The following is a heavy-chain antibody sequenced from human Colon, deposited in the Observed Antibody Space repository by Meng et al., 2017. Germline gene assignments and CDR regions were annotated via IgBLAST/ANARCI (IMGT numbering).Heavy chain of an antibody. CDR2: ISRSATSK. Sequence: GSLKISCTASGFTFSDSYMSWVRQAPGKGLEWISYISRSATSKYYADSVKGRFTISRDNAKNSLYLQMNSLRAEDTAVYYCARELVVAGTFDYWGQGTLVTVSS. CDR1: GFTFSDSY. CDR3: ARELVVAGTFDY. J-gene: IGHJ4*02. D-gene: IGHD6-19*01. V-gene: IGHV3-11*04.